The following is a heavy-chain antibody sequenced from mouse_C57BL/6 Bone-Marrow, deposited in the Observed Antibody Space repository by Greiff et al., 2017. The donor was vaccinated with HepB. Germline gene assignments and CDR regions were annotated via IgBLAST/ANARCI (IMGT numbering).Heavy chain of an antibody. CDR3: ASHYYGSSGFAY. CDR2: IYPRSGNT. D-gene: IGHD1-1*01. CDR1: GYTFTSYG. J-gene: IGHJ3*01. V-gene: IGHV1-81*01. Sequence: VQLKESGAELARPGASVKLSCKASGYTFTSYGISWVKQRTGQGLEWIGEIYPRSGNTYYNEKFKGKATLTADKSSSTAYMELRSLTSEDSAVYFCASHYYGSSGFAYWGQGTLVTVSA.